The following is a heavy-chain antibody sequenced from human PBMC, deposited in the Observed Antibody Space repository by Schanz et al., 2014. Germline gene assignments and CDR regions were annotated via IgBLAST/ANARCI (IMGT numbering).Heavy chain of an antibody. J-gene: IGHJ6*02. Sequence: QVQLVESGGGVVQFGRSLRLSCVASGFTFSSYGMHWVRQAPGKGLEWVAAMSYDGSIKYYGDSVKGRFTISRDNSKNTLYLHIKTLRTKYTAVCDGARDTAYGGAVWGQGIPVTVSS. V-gene: IGHV3-33*01. CDR2: MSYDGSIK. D-gene: IGHD2-21*01. CDR1: GFTFSSYG. CDR3: ARDTAYGGAV.